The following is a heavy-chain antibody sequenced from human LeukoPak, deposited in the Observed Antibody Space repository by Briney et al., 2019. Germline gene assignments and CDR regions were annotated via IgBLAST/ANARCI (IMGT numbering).Heavy chain of an antibody. D-gene: IGHD3-22*01. V-gene: IGHV4-39*01. CDR3: ARHERPDSSGYYYDY. CDR1: GGSISSSSYY. J-gene: IGHJ4*02. Sequence: PSETLSLTCTVSGGSISSSSYYWGWIRQPPGKGLEWIGSIYYSGSTYYNPSLKSRVTISVDTSKNQFSLKLSSVTAADTAVYYCARHERPDSSGYYYDYWGQGTLVTVSS. CDR2: IYYSGST.